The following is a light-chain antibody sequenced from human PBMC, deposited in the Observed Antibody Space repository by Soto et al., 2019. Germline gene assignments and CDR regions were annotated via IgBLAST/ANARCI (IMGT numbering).Light chain of an antibody. V-gene: IGLV2-23*01. CDR2: EGS. J-gene: IGLJ1*01. CDR1: ISDVGSSGP. CDR3: CSYVGARPYV. Sequence: QSVLTQPASVSGSPGQSITISCSGSISDVGSSGPVSWYQHHPGQVPKLIIYEGSRRPSGVSSRFSGSKTGNTASLTITGLQAEDEANYYCCSYVGARPYVFGTGTKVTVL.